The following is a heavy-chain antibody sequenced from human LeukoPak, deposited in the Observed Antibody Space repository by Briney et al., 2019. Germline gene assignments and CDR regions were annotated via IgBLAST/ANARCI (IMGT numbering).Heavy chain of an antibody. V-gene: IGHV4-4*02. D-gene: IGHD3-3*01. CDR3: ARDPYDFWSGYYWGFLYYGMDV. CDR2: IYHSESI. Sequence: SETLSLTCAVSGGSISSSNWWCWIRQPPGKGLEWIGEIYHSESINYNPSLKSRVTISVDKSKNQFSLKLSSVTAADTAVYYCARDPYDFWSGYYWGFLYYGMDVWGQGTTVTVSS. J-gene: IGHJ6*02. CDR1: GGSISSSNW.